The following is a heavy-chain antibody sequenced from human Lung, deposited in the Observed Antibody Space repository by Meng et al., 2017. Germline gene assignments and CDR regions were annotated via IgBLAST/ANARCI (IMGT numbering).Heavy chain of an antibody. CDR3: ASGYGLPS. Sequence: QLQQSGPRLVKPSQTFSFPCAISGDSVSRNRAAWKWIRQSPSRGLEWLGRTYYRSKWYNDYAVSVKSRIIITPDTSKNQFSLQLNSVTPEDTAVYFCASGYGLPSWGQGTLVTVSS. V-gene: IGHV6-1*01. D-gene: IGHD5-18*01. CDR1: GDSVSRNRAA. J-gene: IGHJ5*02. CDR2: TYYRSKWYN.